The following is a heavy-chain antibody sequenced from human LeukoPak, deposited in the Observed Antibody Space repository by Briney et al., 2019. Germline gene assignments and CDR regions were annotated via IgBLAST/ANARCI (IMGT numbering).Heavy chain of an antibody. CDR1: GDSISSGYY. V-gene: IGHV4-38-2*02. Sequence: SETLSLTCTVSGDSISSGYYWGWIRQPPGKGLEWIGSIYHSGSTYYNPPLKSRATIVETTSNNQFPQKLRSATAAATAVYYCAGGHRHFYSYCFMDVWGKGTTVTVSS. J-gene: IGHJ6*03. CDR2: IYHSGST. D-gene: IGHD3-16*01. CDR3: AGGHRHFYSYCFMDV.